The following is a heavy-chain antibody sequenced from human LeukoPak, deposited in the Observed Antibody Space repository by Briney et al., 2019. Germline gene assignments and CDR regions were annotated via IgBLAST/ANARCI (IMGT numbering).Heavy chain of an antibody. CDR3: AKDARRTSGWYHFDS. CDR1: GFTFSNFD. CDR2: ITNRGDGT. D-gene: IGHD6-19*01. V-gene: IGHV3-23*01. Sequence: PGGSLGLSCTASGFTFSNFDMGWVRQAPGKGLEWVSAITNRGDGTYFADSVKGRVTISRDNSKDTLYSQLNSLRADDTAVYYCAKDARRTSGWYHFDSWGQGTLVTVSS. J-gene: IGHJ4*02.